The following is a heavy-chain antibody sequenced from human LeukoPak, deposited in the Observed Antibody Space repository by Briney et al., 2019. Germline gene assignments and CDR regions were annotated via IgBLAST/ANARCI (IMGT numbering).Heavy chain of an antibody. D-gene: IGHD5-18*01. CDR1: GFSLSTSGVG. J-gene: IGHJ3*02. CDR3: AHSQPNTASDAFDI. CDR2: IYWNDDK. Sequence: SGPTLVNPTQTLTLTCTFSGFSLSTSGVGVGWIRQPPGKALEWLALIYWNDDKRYSPSLKSRLTITKDTSKNQVVPTMTNMDPVDTATYYCAHSQPNTASDAFDIWGQGTMVTVSS. V-gene: IGHV2-5*01.